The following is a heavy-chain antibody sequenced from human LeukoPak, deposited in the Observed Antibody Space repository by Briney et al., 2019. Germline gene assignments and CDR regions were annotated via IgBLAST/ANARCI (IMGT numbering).Heavy chain of an antibody. CDR2: ISGSGGST. D-gene: IGHD3-3*01. CDR3: AKDAYYDSSLSYGMDV. J-gene: IGHJ6*02. Sequence: PGRSLRLSCAASGFTFSSYAMSWVRQAPGKGLEWVSAISGSGGSTYYADSVKGRFTISRDNSKNTLYLQMNSLRAEDTAVYYCAKDAYYDSSLSYGMDVWGQGTTVTVSS. CDR1: GFTFSSYA. V-gene: IGHV3-23*01.